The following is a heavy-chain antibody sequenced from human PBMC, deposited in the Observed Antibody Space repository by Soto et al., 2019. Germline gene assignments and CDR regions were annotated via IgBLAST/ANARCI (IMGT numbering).Heavy chain of an antibody. CDR1: GYSFTSYW. V-gene: IGHV5-51*01. CDR3: ARALRFLGAAYY. D-gene: IGHD3-3*01. Sequence: PXDSLTISCKGSGYSFTSYWIGLVRQMPGKGLEWMGIIYPGDSDTRYSPSFQGQVTISADKSISTAYLQWSSLKASDTAMYYCARALRFLGAAYYWGQGTLVTVSS. J-gene: IGHJ4*02. CDR2: IYPGDSDT.